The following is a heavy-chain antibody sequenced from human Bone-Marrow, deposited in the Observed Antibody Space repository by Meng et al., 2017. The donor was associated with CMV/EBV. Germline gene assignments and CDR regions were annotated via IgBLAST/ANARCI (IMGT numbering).Heavy chain of an antibody. D-gene: IGHD2-2*01. CDR3: ARSYCSSTSCYWSDWFDP. CDR1: GYTFTSYD. Sequence: ASVKVSCKASGYTFTSYDINWVRQATGQGLEWMGWMNPNSGNTGYAQKFQGRVTMTRNTSISTAYMELSSLRSDDTAVYYCARSYCSSTSCYWSDWFDPWGQGTLVTVSS. J-gene: IGHJ5*02. CDR2: MNPNSGNT. V-gene: IGHV1-8*01.